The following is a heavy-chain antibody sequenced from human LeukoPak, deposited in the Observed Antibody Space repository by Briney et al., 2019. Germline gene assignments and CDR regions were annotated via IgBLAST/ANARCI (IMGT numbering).Heavy chain of an antibody. D-gene: IGHD3/OR15-3a*01. CDR2: VYLRGGT. Sequence: GGSLRLSCAASGLTVSSNYISWVRQVPGKGLEWVSVVYLRGGTFYADPVKGRFTISRDNSNNTVYLQMNSLRTEDTAVYYCARLDQIDGRNDAFDIWGQGTVVTASS. J-gene: IGHJ3*02. V-gene: IGHV3-66*02. CDR3: ARLDQIDGRNDAFDI. CDR1: GLTVSSNY.